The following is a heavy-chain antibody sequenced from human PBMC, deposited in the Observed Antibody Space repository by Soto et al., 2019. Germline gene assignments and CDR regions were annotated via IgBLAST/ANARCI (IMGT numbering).Heavy chain of an antibody. J-gene: IGHJ6*03. V-gene: IGHV6-1*01. CDR1: GDSVSSNSAA. CDR3: ARAVGGYSGYDLGLGYYYMDD. D-gene: IGHD5-12*01. CDR2: TYYRSKWYN. Sequence: KQSQTLSLTCAISGDSVSSNSAAWNWIRQSPSRGLEWLGRTYYRSKWYNDYAVSVKSRITINPDTTKNQFSLQLNSVTTEDTAVDYCARAVGGYSGYDLGLGYYYMDDWGKGTTVTVSS.